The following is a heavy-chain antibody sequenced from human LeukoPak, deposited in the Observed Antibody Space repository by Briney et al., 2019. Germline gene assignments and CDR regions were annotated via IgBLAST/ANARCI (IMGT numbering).Heavy chain of an antibody. CDR2: ISYDGSNK. J-gene: IGHJ4*02. CDR1: GFTFSSYG. D-gene: IGHD6-13*01. V-gene: IGHV3-30*18. CDR3: AKAILAAAGTDY. Sequence: GGSLRLSCAASGFTFSSYGMHWVRQAPGKGLEWVAVISYDGSNKYYADSVKGRFTISRDNSKNTLYLQVNSLRAEDTAVYYCAKAILAAAGTDYWGQGTLVTVSS.